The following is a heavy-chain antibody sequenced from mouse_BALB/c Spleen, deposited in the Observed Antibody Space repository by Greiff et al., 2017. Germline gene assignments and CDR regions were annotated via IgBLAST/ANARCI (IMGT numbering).Heavy chain of an antibody. D-gene: IGHD2-4*01. Sequence: EVKLMESGPGLVKPSQSLSLTCSVTGYSITSGYYWNWIRQFPGNKLEWMGYISYDGSNNYNPSLKNRISITRDTSKNQFFLKLNSVTTEDTATYYCARDGTMISLFAYWGQGTLVTVSA. V-gene: IGHV3-6*02. CDR3: ARDGTMISLFAY. CDR1: GYSITSGYY. J-gene: IGHJ3*01. CDR2: ISYDGSN.